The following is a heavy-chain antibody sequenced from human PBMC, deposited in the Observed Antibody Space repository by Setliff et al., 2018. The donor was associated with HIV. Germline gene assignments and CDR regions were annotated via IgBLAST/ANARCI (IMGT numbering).Heavy chain of an antibody. V-gene: IGHV1-46*01. CDR2: IDPSGGST. D-gene: IGHD3-22*01. Sequence: ASVKVSCKASGYTFIKYYMHWVRQAPGQGLEWMGIIDPSGGSTRYAQKFQGRVTMTRDTSTNTAYMEMRTLRSDDTAVYYCVRGVTRDISGYYRDEYFQHWGQGTPVTVSS. J-gene: IGHJ1*01. CDR1: GYTFIKYY. CDR3: VRGVTRDISGYYRDEYFQH.